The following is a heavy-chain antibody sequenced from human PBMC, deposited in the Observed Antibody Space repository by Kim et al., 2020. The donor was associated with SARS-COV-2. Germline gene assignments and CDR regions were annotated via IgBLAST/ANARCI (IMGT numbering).Heavy chain of an antibody. V-gene: IGHV1-3*01. J-gene: IGHJ4*02. D-gene: IGHD3-16*01. CDR2: IDCGNGNT. CDR1: GHFFTRDS. Sequence: ASVKVSCKTSGHFFTRDSIHWVRQAPGQGLEWMGGIDCGNGNTIYSQKFHGRVTFTTDTSASTAYMELSFLRSEDSAVYYCLGGFCFEYWGKGTLFTVSS. CDR3: LGGFCFEY.